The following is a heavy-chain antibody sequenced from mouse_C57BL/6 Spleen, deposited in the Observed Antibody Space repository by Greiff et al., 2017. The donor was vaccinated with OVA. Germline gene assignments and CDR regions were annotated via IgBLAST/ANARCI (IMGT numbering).Heavy chain of an antibody. CDR1: GYTFTSYT. CDR2: INPSSGYT. Sequence: QVQLQQSGAELARPGASVTMSCKASGYTFTSYTMHWVKQRPGQGLEWIGYINPSSGYTKYNQKFKDKATLTADKSSSTAYMQLSSLTSEDSAVYYCARGGAAQADYWGQGTTLTVSS. CDR3: ARGGAAQADY. V-gene: IGHV1-4*01. D-gene: IGHD3-2*02. J-gene: IGHJ2*01.